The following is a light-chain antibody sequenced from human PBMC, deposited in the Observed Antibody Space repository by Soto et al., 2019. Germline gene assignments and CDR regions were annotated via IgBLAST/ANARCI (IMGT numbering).Light chain of an antibody. J-gene: IGKJ2*01. V-gene: IGKV3-15*01. CDR3: KHYNNLRGT. CDR1: QSVSSN. Sequence: EIVMTQSPATLSVSPGERDTLACRASQSVSSNLAWYQQKPGQAPRLLIYGASTRATGIPARFSGSGSGTEFTLTISSLQSEDFAVYYCKHYNNLRGTFGQGTKLEIK. CDR2: GAS.